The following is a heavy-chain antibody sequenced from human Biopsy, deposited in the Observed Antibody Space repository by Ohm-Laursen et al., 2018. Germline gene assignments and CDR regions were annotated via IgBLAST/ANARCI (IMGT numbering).Heavy chain of an antibody. CDR1: GGTFSNYG. CDR2: NIPILGTG. D-gene: IGHD3-9*01. J-gene: IGHJ1*01. Sequence: SVKVSCKAPGGTFSNYGVNWVRQAPGQGLEWLGGNIPILGTGNYAQKFQDRVTVAADTSTSTATMELRSLRSDDTTVYYCATKLTGYFHHWGQGTLVIVSS. CDR3: ATKLTGYFHH. V-gene: IGHV1-69*06.